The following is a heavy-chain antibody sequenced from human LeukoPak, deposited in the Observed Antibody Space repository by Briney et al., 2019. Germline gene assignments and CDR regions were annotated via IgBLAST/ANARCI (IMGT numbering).Heavy chain of an antibody. CDR3: AREANYYGSGSYFEGTFDY. CDR2: IYYSGST. D-gene: IGHD3-10*01. J-gene: IGHJ4*02. Sequence: SETLSLTCTVSGGSISSYYWSWIRQPPGKGLEWVGYIYYSGSTNYNPSLKSRVTISVDTSKNEFSLKLTSVTAADTAVYYCAREANYYGSGSYFEGTFDYWGQGSLVTVSS. V-gene: IGHV4-59*01. CDR1: GGSISSYY.